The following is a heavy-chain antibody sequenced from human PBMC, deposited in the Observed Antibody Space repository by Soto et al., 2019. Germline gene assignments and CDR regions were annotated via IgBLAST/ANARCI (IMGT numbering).Heavy chain of an antibody. J-gene: IGHJ4*02. CDR2: ISGSGGST. V-gene: IGHV3-23*01. D-gene: IGHD5-12*01. CDR3: AKASSNPRGYSGYDYDY. Sequence: GGSLRLSCAASGFTFSSYAMSWVRQAPGKGLEWVSAISGSGGSTYYADSVKGRFTISRDNSKNTLYLQMNSLRAEDTAVYYCAKASSNPRGYSGYDYDYWGQGTLVTVSS. CDR1: GFTFSSYA.